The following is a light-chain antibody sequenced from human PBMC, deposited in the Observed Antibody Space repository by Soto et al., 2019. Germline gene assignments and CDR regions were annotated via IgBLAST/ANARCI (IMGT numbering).Light chain of an antibody. CDR2: DAS. Sequence: DFQMTQSPSSLSASLGDRVTITCQATQDISNYLNWYQQKPGKAPKLLIYDASNLETGVPSRFSGSGSGTDFTFTISSLQPEDIATYYCQQYDNLPLTFGGGTKVEIK. V-gene: IGKV1-33*01. CDR1: QDISNY. J-gene: IGKJ4*01. CDR3: QQYDNLPLT.